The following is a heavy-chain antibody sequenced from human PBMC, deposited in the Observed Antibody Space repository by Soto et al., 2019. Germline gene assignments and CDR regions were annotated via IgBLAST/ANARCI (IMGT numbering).Heavy chain of an antibody. V-gene: IGHV3-30-3*01. CDR2: ISYDGSNK. CDR3: ARALRGSSSRYYYYYGMDV. Sequence: PGGSLRLSCAASGFTFSSYAIHLVRQAPGKGLECVSVISYDGSNKYYADSVKGRFTISRDNSKNTLYLQMNSLRAEDTAVYYCARALRGSSSRYYYYYGMDVGGQGTTVTVSS. CDR1: GFTFSSYA. D-gene: IGHD6-13*01. J-gene: IGHJ6*02.